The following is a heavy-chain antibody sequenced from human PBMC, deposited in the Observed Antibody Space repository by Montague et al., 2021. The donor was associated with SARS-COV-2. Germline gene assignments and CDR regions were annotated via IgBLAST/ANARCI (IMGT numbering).Heavy chain of an antibody. Sequence: CAISGDSVSSNSAAWNWIRQSPSKGLEWLGRTYYRSKWFHDYAISVKSRIIINPDTSKNQLSLQLNSVTPEDTAVYYCANFAVSGTTADYWGQGILVTVSS. V-gene: IGHV6-1*01. D-gene: IGHD6-19*01. CDR2: TYYRSKWFH. CDR1: GDSVSSNSAA. J-gene: IGHJ4*02. CDR3: ANFAVSGTTADY.